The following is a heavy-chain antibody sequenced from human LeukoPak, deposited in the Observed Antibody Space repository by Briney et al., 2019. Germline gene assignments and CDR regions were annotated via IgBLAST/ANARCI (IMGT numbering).Heavy chain of an antibody. D-gene: IGHD6-19*01. V-gene: IGHV3-7*01. CDR1: GFTFSSYW. CDR2: IKQDGSEK. Sequence: GGSLRLSCAASGFTFSSYWMNWVRQAAGKGLEWAANIKQDGSEKYYVDSVKGRFTISRDNAKNSVHLQMNSLRAEDTAVYYCAGSGGWLTDYWGQGTLVTVSS. CDR3: AGSGGWLTDY. J-gene: IGHJ4*02.